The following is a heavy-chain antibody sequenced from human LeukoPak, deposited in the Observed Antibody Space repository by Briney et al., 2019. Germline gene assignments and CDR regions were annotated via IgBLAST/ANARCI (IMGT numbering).Heavy chain of an antibody. Sequence: ASVKVSCKASGYTFTNYDINWVRQATGQGLEWMGWMSPASGNTGYAQEFQGRVTMTRDTSVSTAYMELNSLRSEDTAVYYCARGPPNWGFDSWGQGTLVTVSS. D-gene: IGHD7-27*01. CDR1: GYTFTNYD. J-gene: IGHJ4*02. CDR3: ARGPPNWGFDS. V-gene: IGHV1-8*01. CDR2: MSPASGNT.